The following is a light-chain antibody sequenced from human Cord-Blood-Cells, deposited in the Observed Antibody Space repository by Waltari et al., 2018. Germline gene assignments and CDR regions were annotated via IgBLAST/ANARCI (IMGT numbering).Light chain of an antibody. Sequence: EIVMTQSPATLSVSPGERATLSCRASQSFSSNLAWYQQKPGQDPRLLIYGASTRATGIPARFSGSGSGTEFTLTISSLQSEDFAVYYCQQYNNWWTFGQGTKVEIK. CDR1: QSFSSN. J-gene: IGKJ1*01. CDR2: GAS. CDR3: QQYNNWWT. V-gene: IGKV3-15*01.